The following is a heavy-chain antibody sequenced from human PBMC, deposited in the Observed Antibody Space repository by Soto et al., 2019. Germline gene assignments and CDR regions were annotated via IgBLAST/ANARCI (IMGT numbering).Heavy chain of an antibody. CDR1: GYTFTGYY. V-gene: IGHV1-2*02. Sequence: ASVKVSCKASGYTFTGYYMHWVRQAPGQGLEWMGWINPNSGGTNYAQKFQGRVTMTRDTSISTAYMERSRLRSDDTAVYYCARDHKRMGTIFGVVKNWFDPWGQGTLVTVSS. J-gene: IGHJ5*02. D-gene: IGHD3-3*01. CDR3: ARDHKRMGTIFGVVKNWFDP. CDR2: INPNSGGT.